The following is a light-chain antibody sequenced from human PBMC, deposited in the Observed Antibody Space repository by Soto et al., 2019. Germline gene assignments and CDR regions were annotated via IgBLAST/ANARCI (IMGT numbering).Light chain of an antibody. CDR1: QSVSSSY. J-gene: IGKJ1*01. CDR2: GAS. CDR3: QQYGSSPRT. Sequence: EIVLTQSPGTLSLSPGERATLSCRASQSVSSSYLAWYQQKPGQAPRLLIYGASSRATGIPDRFSGSGSGTYFPITTSRLEPEDFAVYYSQQYGSSPRTFGQGTKVEIK. V-gene: IGKV3-20*01.